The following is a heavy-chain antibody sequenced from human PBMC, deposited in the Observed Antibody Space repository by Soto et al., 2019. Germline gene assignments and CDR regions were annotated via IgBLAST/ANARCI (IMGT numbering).Heavy chain of an antibody. V-gene: IGHV3-66*01. CDR3: ARDTFGGAYNFCH. CDR1: GFSVSNSH. J-gene: IGHJ4*02. CDR2: IYGGGDS. D-gene: IGHD3-3*01. Sequence: EVQLVESGGGLVQPGGSLRLSCAASGFSVSNSHMTWVRQAPGKGLEWVSNIYGGGDSFYSDSVKGRFTNSRDNSKNTLYLQMNSLIVEDTAVYYCARDTFGGAYNFCHGGQGTLVTVSS.